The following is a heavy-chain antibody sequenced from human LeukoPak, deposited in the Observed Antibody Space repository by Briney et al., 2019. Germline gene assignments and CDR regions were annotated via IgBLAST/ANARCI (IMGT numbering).Heavy chain of an antibody. V-gene: IGHV3-21*01. CDR3: ARGDTAMVTIDY. CDR2: ISSSSSYI. CDR1: GFTFSSYG. J-gene: IGHJ4*02. Sequence: GGSLRLSCAASGFTFSSYGMHWVRQAPGKGLEWVSSISSSSSYIYYADSVKGRFTISRDNAKKSLYLQMNSLRAEDTAVYYCARGDTAMVTIDYWGQGTLVTVSS. D-gene: IGHD5-18*01.